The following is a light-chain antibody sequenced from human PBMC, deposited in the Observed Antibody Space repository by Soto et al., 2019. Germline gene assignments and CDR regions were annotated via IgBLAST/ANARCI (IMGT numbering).Light chain of an antibody. J-gene: IGLJ3*02. V-gene: IGLV4-69*01. CDR3: QTWGTGIRV. CDR2: VDSDGSH. CDR1: SGHSNYA. Sequence: QLVLTQSPSASASLGASVKLTCSLSSGHSNYAIAWHQQQPEKGPRFLMKVDSDGSHIKGDGIPDRFSGSSSGAERHLTISSLQSDDEADYYCQTWGTGIRVFGGGTQLTVL.